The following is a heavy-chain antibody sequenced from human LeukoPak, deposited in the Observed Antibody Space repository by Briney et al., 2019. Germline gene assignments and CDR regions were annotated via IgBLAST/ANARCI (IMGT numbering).Heavy chain of an antibody. CDR2: IYHSGST. Sequence: SETLSLTCTVSGYSISSGYYWGWIRQPPGKGLEWIGSIYHSGSTYYNPSLKSRVTISVDTSKNQFSLKLSSVTAADTAVYYCARDKGRLYYYMDVWGKGTTVTISS. J-gene: IGHJ6*03. V-gene: IGHV4-38-2*02. CDR3: ARDKGRLYYYMDV. CDR1: GYSISSGYY.